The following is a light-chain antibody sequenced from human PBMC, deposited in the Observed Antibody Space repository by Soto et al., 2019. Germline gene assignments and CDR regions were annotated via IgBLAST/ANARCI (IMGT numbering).Light chain of an antibody. V-gene: IGKV1-17*03. Sequence: DIQMTQSPSAMSASVGDRVIITCRASQGISNDLAWFQQKAGKVPKRLIYDASTLQTGVPSRFSGSGSGTEFTLTIDSLQPEDFATYYCLQHNSFPFTFGPGTKVDIK. CDR2: DAS. CDR1: QGISND. J-gene: IGKJ3*01. CDR3: LQHNSFPFT.